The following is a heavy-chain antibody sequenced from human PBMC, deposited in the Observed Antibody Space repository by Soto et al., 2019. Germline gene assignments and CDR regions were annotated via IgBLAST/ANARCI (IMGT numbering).Heavy chain of an antibody. J-gene: IGHJ6*02. Sequence: QVQLVQSGAEVKKPGSSVKVSCKASGGTFSSYAISWVRQAPGQGLEWMGGIIPIFGTANYAQKFQGRVTITADESTSTAYMELSSLRSEDTAVYYCARVPSIAARPIRHYYYYYGMDVWGQGTTVTVSS. V-gene: IGHV1-69*01. CDR3: ARVPSIAARPIRHYYYYYGMDV. D-gene: IGHD6-6*01. CDR1: GGTFSSYA. CDR2: IIPIFGTA.